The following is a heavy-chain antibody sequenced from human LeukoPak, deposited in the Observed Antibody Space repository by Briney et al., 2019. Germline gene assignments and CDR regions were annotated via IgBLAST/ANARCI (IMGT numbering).Heavy chain of an antibody. CDR3: VRDADGGNSWFDT. Sequence: RRSLRLSCAASGFTFTDFYMTWVRQAPGKRLEWVSWISPTSSYMYYADSVKGRFTISRDNAKNSLYLQMNSLRAEDTALYYCVRDADGGNSWFDTWGQGTLVTVSS. J-gene: IGHJ5*02. CDR2: ISPTSSYM. V-gene: IGHV3-21*04. CDR1: GFTFTDFY. D-gene: IGHD4-23*01.